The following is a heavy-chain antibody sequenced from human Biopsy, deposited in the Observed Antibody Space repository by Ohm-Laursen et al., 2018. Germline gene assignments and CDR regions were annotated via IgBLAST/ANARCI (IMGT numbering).Heavy chain of an antibody. CDR2: ISSRGTSI. CDR1: GFSFSDYY. CDR3: ARAKSVLDYFYGLDV. J-gene: IGHJ6*02. Sequence: SLRLSCAASGFSFSDYYMCWLRQAPGKGLEWLSYISSRGTSINNADSVKGRFTISRDNAKKSLYLQMNSLRAEDTAVYYCARAKSVLDYFYGLDVWGQGTTVTVSS. V-gene: IGHV3-11*01. D-gene: IGHD5/OR15-5a*01.